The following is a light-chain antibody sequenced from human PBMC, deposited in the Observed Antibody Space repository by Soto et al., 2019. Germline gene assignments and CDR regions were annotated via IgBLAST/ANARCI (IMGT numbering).Light chain of an antibody. CDR2: GAS. Sequence: EIVMTQSPATLSVSPGERATLSCRASQSVGSGLSWYQQKPDQAPRLLIYGASTRATGIPARFSGSGSGTEFTLPISSLQSEDYAVYYCQQYHNWPPYTFGQGSKVDIK. V-gene: IGKV3-15*01. J-gene: IGKJ2*01. CDR3: QQYHNWPPYT. CDR1: QSVGSG.